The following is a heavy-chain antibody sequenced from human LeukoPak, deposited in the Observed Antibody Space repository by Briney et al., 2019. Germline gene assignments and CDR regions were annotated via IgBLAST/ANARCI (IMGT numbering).Heavy chain of an antibody. V-gene: IGHV3-23*01. CDR2: ISGSGGSI. CDR1: GFTFSSYA. J-gene: IGHJ4*02. D-gene: IGHD3-10*01. Sequence: GGSLRLSCAASGFTFSSYAMSWVRQAPGKGLEWVSAISGSGGSIYYADSVKGRFTISRDNSKNTLYLQMNSLRAEDTAVYYCAKDPSRPLWFGEPHDYWGQGTLVTVSS. CDR3: AKDPSRPLWFGEPHDY.